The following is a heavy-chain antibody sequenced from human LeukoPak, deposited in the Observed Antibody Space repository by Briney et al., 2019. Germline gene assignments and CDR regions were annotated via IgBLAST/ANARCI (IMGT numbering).Heavy chain of an antibody. D-gene: IGHD3-22*01. CDR1: GFTFSSYA. CDR3: ANCIVVVPFDY. Sequence: GGSLRLSCVASGFTFSSYAMSWVRQAPGKGLEWVSGISGSGDSTYYPDSVKGRFTISRDNSKSTLYLQMNSLRAEDTAVYYCANCIVVVPFDYWGQGTLVTVSS. V-gene: IGHV3-23*01. J-gene: IGHJ4*02. CDR2: ISGSGDST.